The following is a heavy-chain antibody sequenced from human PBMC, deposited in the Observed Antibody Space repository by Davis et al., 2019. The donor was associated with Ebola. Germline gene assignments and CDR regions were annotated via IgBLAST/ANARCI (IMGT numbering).Heavy chain of an antibody. V-gene: IGHV4-61*01. CDR2: MYYRGDT. D-gene: IGHD3-10*01. CDR3: ASTYGAGSYWYFEH. CDR1: GGSISSSSYY. Sequence: MPSETLSLTCTVSGGSISSSSYYWSWIRQPPGKGLEWIGYMYYRGDTNYNPSLKSRVTISLDTSNNQFSLKLTSVTAADTAVYYCASTYGAGSYWYFEHWGQGTLITVSS. J-gene: IGHJ4*02.